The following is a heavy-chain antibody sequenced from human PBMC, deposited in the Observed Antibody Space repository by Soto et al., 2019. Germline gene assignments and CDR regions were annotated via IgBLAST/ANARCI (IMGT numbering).Heavy chain of an antibody. J-gene: IGHJ4*02. CDR2: IIPIFGTA. Sequence: QVQLVQSGAEVKKPGSSVKVSCKASGGTFSSYAISWMRQAPGQGLEWMGGIIPIFGTANYAQKFQGRVTITADESTSTAYMELSSLRSEDTAVYYCARDLYYYDSSGYYSPFDYWGQGTLVTVSS. V-gene: IGHV1-69*01. CDR1: GGTFSSYA. CDR3: ARDLYYYDSSGYYSPFDY. D-gene: IGHD3-22*01.